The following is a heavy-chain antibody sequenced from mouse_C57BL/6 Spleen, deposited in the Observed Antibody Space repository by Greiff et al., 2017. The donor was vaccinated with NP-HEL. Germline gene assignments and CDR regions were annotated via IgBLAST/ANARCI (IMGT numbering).Heavy chain of an antibody. CDR1: GYAFSSYW. CDR2: IYPGDGDT. D-gene: IGHD2-2*01. J-gene: IGHJ2*01. CDR3: ARDYYGYDEGLDY. Sequence: VKLMESGAELVKPGASVKISCKASGYAFSSYWMNWVKQRPGKGLEWIGQIYPGDGDTNYNGKFKGKATLTADKSSSTAYMQLSSLTSEDSAVYFCARDYYGYDEGLDYWGQGTTLTVSS. V-gene: IGHV1-80*01.